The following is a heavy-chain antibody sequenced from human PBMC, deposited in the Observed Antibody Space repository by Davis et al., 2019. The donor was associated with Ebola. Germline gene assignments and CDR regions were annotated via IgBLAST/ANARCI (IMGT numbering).Heavy chain of an antibody. V-gene: IGHV3-73*01. D-gene: IGHD1-26*01. CDR2: IRSKANSYAT. CDR3: TTPVGATEY. Sequence: GESLKISCAASGFTFSGSAMHWVRQASGKGLEWVGRIRSKANSYATAYAASVKGRFTISRDDSKNTAYLQMNSLKTEDTAVYYCTTPVGATEYWGQGTLVTVSS. CDR1: GFTFSGSA. J-gene: IGHJ4*02.